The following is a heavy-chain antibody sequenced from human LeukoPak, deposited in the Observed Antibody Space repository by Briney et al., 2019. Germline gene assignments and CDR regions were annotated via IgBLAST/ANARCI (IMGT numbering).Heavy chain of an antibody. Sequence: PGGSLRLSCAASGFTFSSYEMNWVRQAPGKGLEWVSYISISGRTTYYADSVKGRFTISRDNAKISLFLQMDSLRADDTAVYYCARVTELVAFDYWGQGTLVTVSS. D-gene: IGHD3-10*01. V-gene: IGHV3-48*03. CDR2: ISISGRTT. CDR3: ARVTELVAFDY. J-gene: IGHJ4*02. CDR1: GFTFSSYE.